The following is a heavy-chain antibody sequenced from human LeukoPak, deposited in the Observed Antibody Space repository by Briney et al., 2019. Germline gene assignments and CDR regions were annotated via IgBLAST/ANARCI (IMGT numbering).Heavy chain of an antibody. CDR2: INSDGSST. CDR1: GFTFSSYW. D-gene: IGHD3-16*02. J-gene: IGHJ3*02. V-gene: IGHV3-74*01. Sequence: GGSLRLSCAASGFTFSSYWMHWVRQAPGKGLVWVSRINSDGSSTSYADSVKGRFTISRDNAKNTLYLQMNSLRAEDTALYYCARGPYVWGSYRPFDAFDIWGQGTMVTVSS. CDR3: ARGPYVWGSYRPFDAFDI.